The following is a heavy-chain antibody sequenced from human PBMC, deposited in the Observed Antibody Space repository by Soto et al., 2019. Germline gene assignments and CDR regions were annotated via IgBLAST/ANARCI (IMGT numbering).Heavy chain of an antibody. CDR2: ISSSSSYI. CDR3: ARDQGGVIDYYYYGMDV. V-gene: IGHV3-21*01. D-gene: IGHD3-16*01. Sequence: PGGSLRLSCAASGFTFSSYSMNWVRQAPGKGLEWVSSISSSSSYIYYADSVKGRFTISRDNAKNSLYLQMNSLRAEDTAVYYCARDQGGVIDYYYYGMDVWGQGTTVTVSS. J-gene: IGHJ6*02. CDR1: GFTFSSYS.